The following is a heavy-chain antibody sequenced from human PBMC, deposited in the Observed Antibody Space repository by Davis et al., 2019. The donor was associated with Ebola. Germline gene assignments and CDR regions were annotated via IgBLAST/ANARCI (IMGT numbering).Heavy chain of an antibody. CDR1: GDSATSYLYY. D-gene: IGHD4-17*01. V-gene: IGHV4-61*01. CDR2: IYYSGTT. Sequence: SETLSLTCAVSGDSATSYLYYWSWLRQPPGKGLEWIGYIYYSGTTNYNPSRKTQGTISLDTSKNQFPLRLTSVTPADTAVYYCARDGVGYGEGLEYWGQGSLVTVSS. CDR3: ARDGVGYGEGLEY. J-gene: IGHJ4*02.